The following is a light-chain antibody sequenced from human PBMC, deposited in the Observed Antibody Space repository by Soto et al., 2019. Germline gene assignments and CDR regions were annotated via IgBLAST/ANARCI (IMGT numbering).Light chain of an antibody. CDR1: SSDVGGYDY. J-gene: IGLJ1*01. Sequence: QYVLTQPPSASGSPGQSVTISCTGSSSDVGGYDYVSWYQLHPGKAPKLMIYEVSKRPSGVPDRFSCSKSGNTASLTVSGLQAEDEADYYCSSYAGNNNYVFGTGTKLTVL. V-gene: IGLV2-8*01. CDR2: EVS. CDR3: SSYAGNNNYV.